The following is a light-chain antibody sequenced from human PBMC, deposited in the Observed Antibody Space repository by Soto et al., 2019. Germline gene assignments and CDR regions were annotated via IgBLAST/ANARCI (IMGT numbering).Light chain of an antibody. Sequence: QSVLPQPLSASASLGASVTLTCTLSSGYSDYEVDWYQQRPGKSPRFLMRVGTGGIVGSKGAGIPDRFSVLGSGLIRYLTIKNIQEDDEGDYHCGTDHGSGRNFVAFGGGTKLTVL. V-gene: IGLV9-49*03. CDR3: GTDHGSGRNFVA. CDR2: VGTGGIVG. CDR1: SGYSDYE. J-gene: IGLJ2*01.